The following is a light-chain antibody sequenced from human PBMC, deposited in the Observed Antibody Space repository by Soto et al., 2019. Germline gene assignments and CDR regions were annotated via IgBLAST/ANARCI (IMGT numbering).Light chain of an antibody. CDR2: GAS. V-gene: IGKV3-15*01. J-gene: IGKJ5*01. CDR3: KQYKEWPPFT. Sequence: EIVVTQSPATLSLSPGERATLSCRASQSVSSYLAWYQQKPGQAPRLLILGASTRATGIPARFSGSGSGTEFTLSISSLQSEDFAVYYCKQYKEWPPFTFGQGTRLEIK. CDR1: QSVSSY.